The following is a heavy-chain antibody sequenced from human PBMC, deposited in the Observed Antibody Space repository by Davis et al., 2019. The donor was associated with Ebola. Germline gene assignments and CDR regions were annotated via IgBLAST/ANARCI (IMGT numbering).Heavy chain of an antibody. D-gene: IGHD5-12*01. CDR2: INHSGST. Sequence: PSETLSLTCAVYGGSFSGYYWSWIRQPPGKGLEWIGEINHSGSTNYNPSLKSRVTISVDTSKNQFSLKLSSVTAADTAVYYCARGAAQYSGYDFTYYYYGMDVWGQGTTVTVSS. CDR3: ARGAAQYSGYDFTYYYYGMDV. V-gene: IGHV4-34*01. CDR1: GGSFSGYY. J-gene: IGHJ6*02.